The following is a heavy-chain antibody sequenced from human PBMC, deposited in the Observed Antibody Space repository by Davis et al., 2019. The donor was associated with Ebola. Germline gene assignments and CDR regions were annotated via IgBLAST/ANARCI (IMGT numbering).Heavy chain of an antibody. CDR3: ARAFHYYYDSSDYRNY. CDR2: ISGSGGST. J-gene: IGHJ4*02. V-gene: IGHV3-23*01. D-gene: IGHD3-22*01. CDR1: GFTFSSYA. Sequence: GESLKISCAASGFTFSSYAMSWVRQAPGKGLEWVSAISGSGGSTYYADSVKGRFTISRDNSKNTLYLQMNSLRAEDTAVYYCARAFHYYYDSSDYRNYWGQGTLVTVSS.